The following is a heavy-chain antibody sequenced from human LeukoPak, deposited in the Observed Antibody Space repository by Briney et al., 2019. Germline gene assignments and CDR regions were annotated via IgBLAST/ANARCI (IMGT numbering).Heavy chain of an antibody. V-gene: IGHV3-23*01. J-gene: IGHJ4*02. D-gene: IGHD3-10*01. CDR1: GFTFSNYA. CDR3: AKDPSYGSGTLYPTFDY. CDR2: ISGNGGST. Sequence: GESLRLSCAASGFTFSNYAMSWVRQAPGRGLEWVSSISGNGGSTYYPDSMRGRFAISRDNSQSTLFLQVNSLRAEDTAIYYCAKDPSYGSGTLYPTFDYWGLGTLVTVSS.